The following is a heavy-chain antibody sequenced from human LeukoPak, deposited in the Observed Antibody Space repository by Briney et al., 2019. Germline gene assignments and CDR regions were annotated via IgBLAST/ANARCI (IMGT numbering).Heavy chain of an antibody. CDR3: ARRGPATTHFDY. D-gene: IGHD1-26*01. J-gene: IGHJ4*02. CDR1: GYTCIGYY. CDR2: VNSNSGCT. Sequence: ASVKVSCKASGYTCIGYYRYWVRQAPGQGLEWMGWVNSNSGCTNYAQKFQGRVTMTRDTSISTAYMELSRLRSDDTAVYYCARRGPATTHFDYWGQGTLVTVSS. V-gene: IGHV1-2*02.